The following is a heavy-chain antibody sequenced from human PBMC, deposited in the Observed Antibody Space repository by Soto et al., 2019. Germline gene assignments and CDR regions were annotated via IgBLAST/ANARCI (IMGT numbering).Heavy chain of an antibody. Sequence: EVQLLESGGGFVQPGGSLRLSCAASRFTFSNYAMSWVRQAPGEGLEWVAEISGSGVGTYYADSVKGRFTISRDNSKNTLSLQMNSLRAEDTAVYDCATGSSSSRPYYFDHWGQGTLVTVSS. V-gene: IGHV3-23*01. CDR3: ATGSSSSRPYYFDH. J-gene: IGHJ4*02. D-gene: IGHD6-6*01. CDR1: RFTFSNYA. CDR2: ISGSGVGT.